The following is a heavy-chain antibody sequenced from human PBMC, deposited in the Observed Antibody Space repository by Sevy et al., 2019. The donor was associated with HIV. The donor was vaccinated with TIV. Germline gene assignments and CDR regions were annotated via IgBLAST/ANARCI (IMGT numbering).Heavy chain of an antibody. CDR2: IKRKTYGGTT. CDR3: TRDLYGSGWFYFDY. V-gene: IGHV3-49*03. Sequence: GGSLRLSCIASGFTFGDYAMSWFRQAPGKGLEWVGFIKRKTYGGTTEYAASVKGRFIISRDDSKNIAYLQMNSLKTEDTAVYYCTRDLYGSGWFYFDYWGQGTLVTVSS. J-gene: IGHJ4*02. D-gene: IGHD6-19*01. CDR1: GFTFGDYA.